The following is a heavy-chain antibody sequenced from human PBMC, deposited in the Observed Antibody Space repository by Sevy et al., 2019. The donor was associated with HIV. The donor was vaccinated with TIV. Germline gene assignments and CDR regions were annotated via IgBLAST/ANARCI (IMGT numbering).Heavy chain of an antibody. CDR3: ARTSYYYSSTGYMGVFQH. V-gene: IGHV3-30*04. D-gene: IGHD3-22*01. J-gene: IGHJ1*01. Sequence: GESLKISCAASGFSFSTYAMHWVRQAPGKGLEWVAVISYDGSTKEYADSVKGRFSISRDNSKNTLYLQMNDLRPEDTAVYYVARTSYYYSSTGYMGVFQHWGQGTLVTVSS. CDR2: ISYDGSTK. CDR1: GFSFSTYA.